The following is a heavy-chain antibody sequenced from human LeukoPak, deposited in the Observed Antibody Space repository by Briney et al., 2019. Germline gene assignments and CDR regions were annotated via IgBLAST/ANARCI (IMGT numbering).Heavy chain of an antibody. D-gene: IGHD2-2*01. Sequence: GGSLRLSCAASGFTVSSNYMSWVRQVPGKGLEWVSVIYSGGGTYYADSVKDRFTISRDTSKNTLYLQTNSLRAEDTAVYYCARGTARAFDYWGQGTLVTVSS. J-gene: IGHJ4*02. CDR1: GFTVSSNY. V-gene: IGHV3-53*01. CDR2: IYSGGGT. CDR3: ARGTARAFDY.